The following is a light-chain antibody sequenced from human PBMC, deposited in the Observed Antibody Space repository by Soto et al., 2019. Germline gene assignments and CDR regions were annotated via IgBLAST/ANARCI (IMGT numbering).Light chain of an antibody. J-gene: IGKJ3*01. CDR1: QSVSSY. CDR3: QQRSKWPRT. CDR2: DAS. V-gene: IGKV3-11*01. Sequence: EIVLTQSPATLSLSPGERATLSCRASQSVSSYLAWYQQKPGQAPRLLIYDASNRATGIPARFSGSGSGTDFALPIRSLEPEDFAVYYCQQRSKWPRTFGPGTKGDLK.